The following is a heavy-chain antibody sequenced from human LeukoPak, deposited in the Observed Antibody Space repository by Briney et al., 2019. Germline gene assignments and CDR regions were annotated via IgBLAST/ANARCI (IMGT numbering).Heavy chain of an antibody. CDR3: ARELRFLEWPTHWFDP. CDR1: GGSISSGSYY. D-gene: IGHD3-3*01. V-gene: IGHV4-61*02. CDR2: IYTSGST. J-gene: IGHJ5*02. Sequence: SQTLSLTCTVSGGSISSGSYYWIWIRQPAGKGLEWIGRIYTSGSTNYNPSLKRRVTISVDTSKNQFSLKLSSVTAADTAVYYCARELRFLEWPTHWFDPWGQGTLVTVSS.